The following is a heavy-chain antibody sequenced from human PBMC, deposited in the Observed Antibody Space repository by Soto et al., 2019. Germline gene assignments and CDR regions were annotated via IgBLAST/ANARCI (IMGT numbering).Heavy chain of an antibody. CDR1: GFTFSSYG. CDR2: IWYDGSNK. Sequence: QVQLVESGGGVVQPGRSLRLSCAASGFTFSSYGMHWIRQAPGKGLEWVAVIWYDGSNKYYADSVKGRFTISRDNSKNTLYLQMNSLRAEDTAVYYCARDDEVYYYDSSGYAGAPDYWGQGTLVTVSS. CDR3: ARDDEVYYYDSSGYAGAPDY. D-gene: IGHD3-22*01. J-gene: IGHJ4*02. V-gene: IGHV3-33*01.